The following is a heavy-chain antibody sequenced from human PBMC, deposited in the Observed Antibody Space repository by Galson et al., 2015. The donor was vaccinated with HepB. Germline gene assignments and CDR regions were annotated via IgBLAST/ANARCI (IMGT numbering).Heavy chain of an antibody. D-gene: IGHD3-22*01. J-gene: IGHJ4*02. Sequence: SLRLSCAASGFTFSNAWMSWVRQAPGKGLEWVGRIKSKTDGGTTDYAAPVKGRFTISRDDSKNTLYLQMNSLKTEDTAVYYCTTDQNTMIVVVHYWGQGTLVTVSS. CDR2: IKSKTDGGTT. V-gene: IGHV3-15*01. CDR1: GFTFSNAW. CDR3: TTDQNTMIVVVHY.